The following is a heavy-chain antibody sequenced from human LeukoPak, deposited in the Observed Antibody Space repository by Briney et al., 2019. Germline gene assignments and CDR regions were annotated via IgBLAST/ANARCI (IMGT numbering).Heavy chain of an antibody. CDR3: ARGPGIAVAGVFDY. CDR2: ISGHNGHT. CDR1: GYTFTSYG. V-gene: IGHV1-18*04. J-gene: IGHJ4*02. D-gene: IGHD6-19*01. Sequence: ASVKVSCKASGYTFTSYGINWVRQAPGQGLEWMGWISGHNGHTNYVQKMQGRVTMTTDTSTNTAYMELRNLTSDDTAVYYCARGPGIAVAGVFDYWGEGSLVTVSS.